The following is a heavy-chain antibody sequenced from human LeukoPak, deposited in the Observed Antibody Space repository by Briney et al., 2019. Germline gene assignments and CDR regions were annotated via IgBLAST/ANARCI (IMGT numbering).Heavy chain of an antibody. CDR3: ARVGYQPYYFDY. V-gene: IGHV4-59*08. J-gene: IGHJ4*02. D-gene: IGHD5-12*01. CDR1: GGSISSYY. Sequence: SETLSLTCTVSGGSISSYYWSWIRQPPGKGLEWIGYIYYSGSTYYNPSLKSRVTISVDTSKNQFSLKLSSVTAADTAVYYCARVGYQPYYFDYWGQGTLVTVSS. CDR2: IYYSGST.